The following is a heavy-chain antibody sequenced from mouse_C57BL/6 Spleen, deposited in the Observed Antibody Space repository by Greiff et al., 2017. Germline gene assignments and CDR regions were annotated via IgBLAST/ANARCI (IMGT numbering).Heavy chain of an antibody. J-gene: IGHJ2*01. CDR2: IYPGGGYT. Sequence: QVQLQQSGAELVRPGTSVKMSCKASGYTFTNYWIGWVKQRPGHGLEWIGDIYPGGGYTNYNEKFKGKATLTADKSSSTAYMQFRRLTSEDSAIYYCARRGGTTVVAETPFDYWGQGTTLTVSS. V-gene: IGHV1-63*01. CDR3: ARRGGTTVVAETPFDY. D-gene: IGHD1-1*01. CDR1: GYTFTNYW.